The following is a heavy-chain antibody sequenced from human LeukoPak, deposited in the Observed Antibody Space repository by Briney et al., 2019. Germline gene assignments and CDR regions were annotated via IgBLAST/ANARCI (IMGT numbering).Heavy chain of an antibody. D-gene: IGHD1-1*01. J-gene: IGHJ4*02. CDR1: GGSFSGDY. Sequence: SETLSLTCAVYGGSFSGDYWRCIRQPPRKGLEWIGEINHSGSTNYNPYLKSRVTISVDTSKNQFSLKLGSVTAADTAVYYCARGRWNDYWGQGTLVTVSS. CDR2: INHSGST. CDR3: ARGRWNDY. V-gene: IGHV4-34*01.